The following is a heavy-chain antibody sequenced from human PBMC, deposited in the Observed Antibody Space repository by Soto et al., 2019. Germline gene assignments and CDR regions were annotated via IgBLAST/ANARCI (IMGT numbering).Heavy chain of an antibody. J-gene: IGHJ4*02. D-gene: IGHD3-3*01. V-gene: IGHV1-2*02. CDR2: INPNSGGT. CDR1: GYTFTGYY. CDR3: ARDFPHSTSLSRGYYFDY. Sequence: ASVKVSCKASGYTFTGYYMHWVRQAPGQGLEWMGWINPNSGGTNYAQKFQGRVTMTRDTSISTAYMELSRLRSDDTAVYYCARDFPHSTSLSRGYYFDYWGQGTLVTVSS.